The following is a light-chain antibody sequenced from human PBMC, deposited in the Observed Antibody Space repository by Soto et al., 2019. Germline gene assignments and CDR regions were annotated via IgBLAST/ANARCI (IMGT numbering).Light chain of an antibody. CDR1: QNISVW. CDR2: DAS. J-gene: IGKJ2*01. Sequence: DIQMTQSPSTLSASVGDGVTITCRASQNISVWLAWYQQRPGKAPKFLMYDASSLETGVPSRFSGSGSGTEFTLTIRSLQPDDSAPYYCQQYDSSSPTFGHGTKLAIK. CDR3: QQYDSSSPT. V-gene: IGKV1-5*01.